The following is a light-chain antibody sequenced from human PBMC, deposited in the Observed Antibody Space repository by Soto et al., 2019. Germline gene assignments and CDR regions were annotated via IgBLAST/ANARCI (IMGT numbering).Light chain of an antibody. V-gene: IGKV3-20*01. Sequence: EIVLTQSPGTLSLSPGERATLSCRASQSFTSTSLAWYQQKPGQAPRLLISGASRRAAGIPDRFSGSGSGTDFTLTISRLESEDIAVYYCQQYNNWPHTFGQGTKLEIK. CDR3: QQYNNWPHT. CDR2: GAS. CDR1: QSFTSTS. J-gene: IGKJ2*01.